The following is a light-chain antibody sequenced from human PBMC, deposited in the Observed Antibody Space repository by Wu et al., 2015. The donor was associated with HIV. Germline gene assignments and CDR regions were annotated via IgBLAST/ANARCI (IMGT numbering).Light chain of an antibody. CDR1: QSVTRN. Sequence: EIVMTQSPATLSLSPGERATLSCRASQSVTRNLAWYQQEPGQAPRVLMYGASTRATDIPARFSGSGSGTEFTLTISSLQSEDFAVYFCQQYHDWPLTFGGGTKVEIK. CDR2: GAS. CDR3: QQYHDWPLT. V-gene: IGKV3-15*01. J-gene: IGKJ4*01.